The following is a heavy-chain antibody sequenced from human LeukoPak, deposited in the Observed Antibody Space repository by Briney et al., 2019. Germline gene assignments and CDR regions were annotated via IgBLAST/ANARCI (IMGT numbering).Heavy chain of an antibody. V-gene: IGHV3-23*01. CDR2: ISGSGGST. CDR1: GFTFSSYA. D-gene: IGHD6-13*01. Sequence: GGSLRLSCAASGFTFSSYAMSWVRQAPGKGLEWVSAISGSGGSTYYADSVKGRFTISRDNSKNTLYLQMHSLRAEDTAVYYCARSGTITAAGLFDSWGQGTLVTVSS. CDR3: ARSGTITAAGLFDS. J-gene: IGHJ4*02.